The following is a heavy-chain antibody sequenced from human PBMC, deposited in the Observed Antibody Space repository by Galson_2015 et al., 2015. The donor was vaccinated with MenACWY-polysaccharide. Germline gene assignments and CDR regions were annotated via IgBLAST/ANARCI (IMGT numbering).Heavy chain of an antibody. CDR3: SRGYSAYV. Sequence: SLRLSCAASGFTFSTYWMHWVRHAPGKGLEWVSRLKSDGSSTNYADSVKGRFTISRDNAKNTLYLQMSSLRAEDTALYYCSRGYSAYVWGQGTLVTVSA. CDR2: LKSDGSST. D-gene: IGHD5-12*01. J-gene: IGHJ4*02. V-gene: IGHV3-74*01. CDR1: GFTFSTYW.